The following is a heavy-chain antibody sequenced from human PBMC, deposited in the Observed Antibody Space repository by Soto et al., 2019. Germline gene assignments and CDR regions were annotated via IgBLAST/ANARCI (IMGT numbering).Heavy chain of an antibody. J-gene: IGHJ6*03. D-gene: IGHD4-17*01. CDR2: ISGSGATT. Sequence: EVQLLESGGGLVQPGGSLRLSCAVSGFTFSSYAMSWVRQAPGKGLEWVSIISGSGATTFYADPVKGRFTIGTDNSKNTLFLQMNSLRAEETAVYYCAQVRLDYGDFHGGMDVWAKGSTVTVSS. CDR3: AQVRLDYGDFHGGMDV. V-gene: IGHV3-23*01. CDR1: GFTFSSYA.